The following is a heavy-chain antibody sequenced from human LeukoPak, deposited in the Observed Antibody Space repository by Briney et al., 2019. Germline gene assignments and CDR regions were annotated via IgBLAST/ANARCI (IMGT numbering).Heavy chain of an antibody. CDR2: TYYSGST. V-gene: IGHV4-39*07. D-gene: IGHD2-2*01. CDR1: GGSTRSSYYY. J-gene: IGHJ4*02. CDR3: ARPVVPYYFDY. Sequence: SETLSLTCTVSGGSTRSSYYYWGWIRQPPGKGLEWTGSTYYSGSTYYNPSLKSRVTISVDTSKNQFSLKLSSVTAADTAVYYCARPVVPYYFDYWGQGTLVTVSS.